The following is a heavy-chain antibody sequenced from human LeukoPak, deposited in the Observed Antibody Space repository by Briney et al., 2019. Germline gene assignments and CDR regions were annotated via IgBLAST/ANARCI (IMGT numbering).Heavy chain of an antibody. Sequence: SETLSLTCTVSGDSISRGAYYWSWIRQHPRKGLEWIGKIYSSGSTYDNPSLKSRVLISIDTSKNQFSLKVRSVTAADTAVYFCARDWGRYAIWGQGTVVIVSS. CDR3: ARDWGRYAI. CDR1: GDSISRGAYY. J-gene: IGHJ3*02. D-gene: IGHD3-9*01. CDR2: IYSSGST. V-gene: IGHV4-31*03.